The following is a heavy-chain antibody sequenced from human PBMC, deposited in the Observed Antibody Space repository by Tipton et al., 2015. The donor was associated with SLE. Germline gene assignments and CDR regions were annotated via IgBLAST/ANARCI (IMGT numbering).Heavy chain of an antibody. CDR2: IIPIFGIA. CDR1: GGTFSSYA. Sequence: QVQLVQSGAEVKKPGSSVKVSCKASGGTFSSYAISWVRQAPGQGLEWMGGIIPIFGIANYAQKFQGRGTITADKSTSTAYMELSSLRSEDTAVYYCARDRVPPSHYGDYADYFDYWGQGTLVTVSS. CDR3: ARDRVPPSHYGDYADYFDY. V-gene: IGHV1-69*17. J-gene: IGHJ4*02. D-gene: IGHD4-17*01.